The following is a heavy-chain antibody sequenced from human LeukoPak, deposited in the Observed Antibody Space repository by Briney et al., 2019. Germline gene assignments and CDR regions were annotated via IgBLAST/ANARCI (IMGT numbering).Heavy chain of an antibody. CDR3: ARATSGGTLSAFDI. CDR2: ISSSATYI. J-gene: IGHJ3*02. D-gene: IGHD1-1*01. V-gene: IGHV3-21*01. Sequence: GGSLRLSCAASGFTFSNYGMNWVRQAPGKGLEWVSSISSSATYIYYADSVKGRFSISRDNAKNSLYLQMNGLGAEDTAVYYCARATSGGTLSAFDIWGQGTMVTVSS. CDR1: GFTFSNYG.